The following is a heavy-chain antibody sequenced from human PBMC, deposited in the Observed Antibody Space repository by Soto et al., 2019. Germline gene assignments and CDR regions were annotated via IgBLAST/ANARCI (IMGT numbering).Heavy chain of an antibody. Sequence: SGGSLRLSCAASGFTFSSYEMNWVRQAPGKGLEWVSYISSSGSTIYYADSVKGRFTISRDNAKNSLYLQMNSLRAEDTAVYYCARGGVTANNWFDPWGQGTLVTVSS. CDR3: ARGGVTANNWFDP. D-gene: IGHD2-21*02. J-gene: IGHJ5*02. CDR1: GFTFSSYE. CDR2: ISSSGSTI. V-gene: IGHV3-48*03.